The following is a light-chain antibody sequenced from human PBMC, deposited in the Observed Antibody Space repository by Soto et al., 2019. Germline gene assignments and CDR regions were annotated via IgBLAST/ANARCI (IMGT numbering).Light chain of an antibody. CDR3: QQYNNWPRT. CDR1: QYISSN. J-gene: IGKJ1*01. CDR2: SAS. V-gene: IGKV3-15*01. Sequence: EVVMTQSPATLSVSPGERATLSCRASQYISSNLAWYQQKPGQAPRLLIYSASTRATGIPARFSGSKSGTEFTLTIASLQSEDFAVYYCQQYNNWPRTFGQGTKVEIK.